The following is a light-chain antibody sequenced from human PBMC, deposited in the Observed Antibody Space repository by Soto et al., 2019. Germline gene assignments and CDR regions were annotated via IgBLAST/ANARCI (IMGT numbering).Light chain of an antibody. CDR1: QSVLFHSNDKNY. CDR3: QQYYSTPPYT. CDR2: WAS. Sequence: DIVMTQSPDSLAVSLGERAAINCKSSQSVLFHSNDKNYLAWYQQKPGRPPKLLIYWASIRKSGVPDRFSGSGSGTDFTLTISSLQAEDVAVYYCQQYYSTPPYTFGQGTKLEI. V-gene: IGKV4-1*01. J-gene: IGKJ2*01.